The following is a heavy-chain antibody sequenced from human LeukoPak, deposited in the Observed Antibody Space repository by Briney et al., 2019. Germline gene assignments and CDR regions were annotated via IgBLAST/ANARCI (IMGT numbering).Heavy chain of an antibody. J-gene: IGHJ4*02. CDR1: GYTFTSYV. CDR2: MNPNSGNT. CDR3: ARDSSSWPRDY. D-gene: IGHD6-13*01. Sequence: ASVKVSCKASGYTFTSYVINWVRQATGQGLEWMGWMNPNSGNTGYAQKLQGRVTMTTDTSTSTAYMELRSLRSDDTAVYYCARDSSSWPRDYWGQGTLVTVSS. V-gene: IGHV1-8*01.